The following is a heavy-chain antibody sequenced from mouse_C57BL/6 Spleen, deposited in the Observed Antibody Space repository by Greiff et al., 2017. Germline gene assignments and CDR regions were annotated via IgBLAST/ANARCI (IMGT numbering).Heavy chain of an antibody. CDR1: GYSFTGYY. V-gene: IGHV1-42*01. CDR2: INPSTGGT. D-gene: IGHD2-14*01. CDR3: ARLGEYEGYFDV. Sequence: EVQLQESGPELVKPGASVKISCKASGYSFTGYYMNWVKQSPEKSLEWIGEINPSTGGTTYNQKFKAKATLTVDNSSSTAYMQLKSLTSEDSAVYYCARLGEYEGYFDVWGTGTPVTVSS. J-gene: IGHJ1*03.